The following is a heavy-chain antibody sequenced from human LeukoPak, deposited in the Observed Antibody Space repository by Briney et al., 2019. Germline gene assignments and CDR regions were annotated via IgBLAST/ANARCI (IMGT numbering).Heavy chain of an antibody. Sequence: SETLSLTCTVSGGSISSYYWSWIRQPPGKGLEWIGYIYYSGSTYYNPSLKSRVTISVDTSKNQFSLKLSSVTAADTAVYYCARHGTDWDYFDYWGQGTLVTVSS. CDR2: IYYSGST. J-gene: IGHJ4*02. V-gene: IGHV4-59*08. CDR1: GGSISSYY. CDR3: ARHGTDWDYFDY. D-gene: IGHD1-26*01.